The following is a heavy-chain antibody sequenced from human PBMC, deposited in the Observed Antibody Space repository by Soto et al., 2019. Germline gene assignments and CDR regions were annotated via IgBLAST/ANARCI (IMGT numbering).Heavy chain of an antibody. J-gene: IGHJ6*03. V-gene: IGHV3-33*01. CDR1: GFTFSSYG. CDR2: IWYDGSNK. CDR3: ARGSYYYYYYMDV. Sequence: SLRLSCAASGFTFSSYGMHWVRQAPGKGLEWVAVIWYDGSNKYYADSVKGRFTISRDNSKNTLYLQMNSLRAEDTAVYYCARGSYYYYYYMDVWGKGTTVTVSS.